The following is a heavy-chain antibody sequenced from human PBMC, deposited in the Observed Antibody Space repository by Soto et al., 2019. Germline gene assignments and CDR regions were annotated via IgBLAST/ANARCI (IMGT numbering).Heavy chain of an antibody. Sequence: QVQLLESGGGVVQPGRSLRLSCAASGFTFSSYGMHWVRQAPGKGLEWVAVIWYDGSNKYYADSVKGRFTISRDNSKNTLYLQMNSLRAEDTAVYYCARDLRGYCISNSCSGGCCWGMDVWGQGTTVTVSS. CDR1: GFTFSSYG. CDR2: IWYDGSNK. V-gene: IGHV3-33*01. CDR3: ARDLRGYCISNSCSGGCCWGMDV. J-gene: IGHJ6*02. D-gene: IGHD2-2*01.